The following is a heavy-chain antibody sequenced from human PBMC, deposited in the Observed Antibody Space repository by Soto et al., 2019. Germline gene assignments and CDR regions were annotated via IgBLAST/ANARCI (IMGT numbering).Heavy chain of an antibody. V-gene: IGHV4-59*01. Sequence: SETLSLTCTVSGGSISGYYWNWIRQASGKGPEWIGYIYYTGSTNYNPSLKSRVTISVDTSKNQFSLRLSSVTAADTAVYYCARGSSGDFDYWGQGTLVTVSS. D-gene: IGHD4-17*01. CDR2: IYYTGST. CDR1: GGSISGYY. J-gene: IGHJ4*02. CDR3: ARGSSGDFDY.